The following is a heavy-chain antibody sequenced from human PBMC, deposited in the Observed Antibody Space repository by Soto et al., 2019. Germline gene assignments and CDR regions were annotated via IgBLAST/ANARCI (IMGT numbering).Heavy chain of an antibody. CDR1: GFTFRTYG. D-gene: IGHD3-3*01. V-gene: IGHV3-33*01. CDR2: IWYDGINK. J-gene: IGHJ6*02. CDR3: ARGERNFWIGYDYYYYGIDV. Sequence: SLTLSCAASGFTFRTYGMHWVRQAPGKGLEWVAIIWYDGINKYYADSVKGRFTISRDNSKNTLYLQMNSLRAEDTAVYYCARGERNFWIGYDYYYYGIDVWGQGTTRTVSS.